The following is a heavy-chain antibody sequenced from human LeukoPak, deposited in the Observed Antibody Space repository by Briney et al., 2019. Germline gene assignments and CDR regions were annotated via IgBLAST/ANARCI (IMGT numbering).Heavy chain of an antibody. V-gene: IGHV3-7*04. D-gene: IGHD6-19*01. Sequence: GGSLRLSCAASGLTFSFSGYWMSWVRQAPGKGLEWVANINQDGSEKHYVASVKGRFTISRDNAKNSIYLQITSLRADDTAVYYCARAGGLQAVAADFDYWGQGTLVTVSS. CDR1: GLTFSFSGYW. J-gene: IGHJ4*02. CDR2: INQDGSEK. CDR3: ARAGGLQAVAADFDY.